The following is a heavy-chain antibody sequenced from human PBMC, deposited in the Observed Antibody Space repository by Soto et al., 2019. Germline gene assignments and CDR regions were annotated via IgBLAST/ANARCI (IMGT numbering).Heavy chain of an antibody. D-gene: IGHD2-15*01. CDR1: GFTFSSYA. V-gene: IGHV3-23*01. CDR3: AKDSRSHPQGWFDP. Sequence: EVQLLESGGGLVQPGESLRLSCAASGFTFSSYAMTWVRQAPGKGLEWVSSISGSGDYTYFADSAKGRFTISRDNSKDTLYLQMRRLRVEDTAIYYCAKDSRSHPQGWFDPWGQGTLVTVSS. CDR2: ISGSGDYT. J-gene: IGHJ5*02.